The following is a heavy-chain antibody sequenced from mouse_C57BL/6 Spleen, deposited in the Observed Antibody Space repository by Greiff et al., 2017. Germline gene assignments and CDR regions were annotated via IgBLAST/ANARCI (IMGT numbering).Heavy chain of an antibody. Sequence: VQGVESGPGLVQPSQSLSITCTVSGFSLTSYGVHWVRQSPGKGLEWLGVIWSGGSTDYNAAFISRLSISKDNSKSQVFFKMNSLQADDTAIYYCARKEAYYSNLYAMDYWGQGTSVAVSS. J-gene: IGHJ4*01. CDR1: GFSLTSYG. V-gene: IGHV2-2*01. CDR3: ARKEAYYSNLYAMDY. D-gene: IGHD2-5*01. CDR2: IWSGGST.